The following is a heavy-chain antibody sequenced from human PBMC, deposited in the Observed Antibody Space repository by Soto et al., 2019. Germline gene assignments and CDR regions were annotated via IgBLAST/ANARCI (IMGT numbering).Heavy chain of an antibody. Sequence: GGSLRLSCTASGFTFGDYAMSWFRQAPGKGLEWVGFIRSKAYGGTTEYAASVKGRFTISRDDSKSIAYLQMNSLKTEDTAVYYCTRDGGYCGGDCKADYWGQGTLVTVSS. J-gene: IGHJ4*02. D-gene: IGHD2-21*02. CDR2: IRSKAYGGTT. CDR1: GFTFGDYA. V-gene: IGHV3-49*03. CDR3: TRDGGYCGGDCKADY.